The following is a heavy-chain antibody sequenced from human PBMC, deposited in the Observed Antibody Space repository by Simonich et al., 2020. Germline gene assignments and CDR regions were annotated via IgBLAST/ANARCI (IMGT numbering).Heavy chain of an antibody. CDR3: ARASRGTWWYYYFDY. V-gene: IGHV1-18*01. CDR1: GYTFTSYG. J-gene: IGHJ4*02. Sequence: QVQLVQSGAEVKKPGASVKVSCKAFGYTFTSYGISWVRRAPGQGLEWMGGNRTHNGNTNYAQKLQGRVTMTTDTSTRKAYMELRSLRSDDTAVYYWARASRGTWWYYYFDYWGQGTLVTVSS. CDR2: NRTHNGNT. D-gene: IGHD2-15*01.